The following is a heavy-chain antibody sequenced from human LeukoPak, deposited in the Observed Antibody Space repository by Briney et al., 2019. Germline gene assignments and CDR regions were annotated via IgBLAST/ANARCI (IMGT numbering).Heavy chain of an antibody. V-gene: IGHV1-69*05. J-gene: IGHJ4*02. Sequence: SVKVSCKASGGTFSSYAISWVRQAPGQGLEWMGRIIPIFGTANYAQKFQGRVTITTDESTSTAYMELSSLRSGDTAVYYCARATHGDSHLYYWGQGTLVTVSS. CDR3: ARATHGDSHLYY. CDR2: IIPIFGTA. CDR1: GGTFSSYA. D-gene: IGHD4-17*01.